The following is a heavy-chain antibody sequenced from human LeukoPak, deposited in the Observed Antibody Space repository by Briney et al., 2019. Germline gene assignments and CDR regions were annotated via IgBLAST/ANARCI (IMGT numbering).Heavy chain of an antibody. V-gene: IGHV3-43D*03. D-gene: IGHD3-9*01. CDR2: ISWDGGST. Sequence: GGSLRLSCAASGFTFYDDAMHWVRHAPGKGLGWVSLISWDGGSTYYADSVKGRFTISRDNSKNSLYLQMNSLRAEGTALYYCAKSGGILTGYYDYWGQGTLVTVSS. CDR3: AKSGGILTGYYDY. CDR1: GFTFYDDA. J-gene: IGHJ4*02.